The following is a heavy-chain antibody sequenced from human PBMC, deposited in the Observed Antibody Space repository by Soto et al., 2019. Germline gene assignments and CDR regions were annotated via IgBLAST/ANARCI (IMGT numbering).Heavy chain of an antibody. J-gene: IGHJ4*02. CDR2: IYPGDSDT. Sequence: PGESLKISCKGSGYSFTSYWIGWVRQMPGKGLEWMGIIYPGDSDTRYSPSFQGQVTITADNSISTAYLQWSSLKASDTAIYYCARYYDSSVDCWGQGTLVTVSS. CDR3: ARYYDSSVDC. D-gene: IGHD3-16*01. CDR1: GYSFTSYW. V-gene: IGHV5-51*01.